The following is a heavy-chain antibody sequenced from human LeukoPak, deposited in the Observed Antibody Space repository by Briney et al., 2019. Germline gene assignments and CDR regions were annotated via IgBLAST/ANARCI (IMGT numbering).Heavy chain of an antibody. V-gene: IGHV4-61*02. J-gene: IGHJ4*02. CDR3: AKDAGYCSSTSCYKVFDY. CDR2: IYTSGST. Sequence: SETLSLTCTVSGGSISSGSYYWSWIRQPAGKGLEWIGRIYTSGSTNYNPSLKSRVTMSVDTSKNQFSLKLSSVTAADTAVYYCAKDAGYCSSTSCYKVFDYWGQGTLVTVSS. D-gene: IGHD2-2*01. CDR1: GGSISSGSYY.